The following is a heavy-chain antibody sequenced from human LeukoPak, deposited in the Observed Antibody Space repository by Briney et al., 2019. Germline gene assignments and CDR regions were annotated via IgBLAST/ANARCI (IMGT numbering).Heavy chain of an antibody. CDR1: GFTFSSSW. D-gene: IGHD2-8*01. CDR2: IREDGSEK. Sequence: PGGSLRLSCAASGFTFSSSWMTWVRQAPGKGLEWVARIREDGSEKTSVDSAKGRFTISRDNAKNSLYLQMDSLRAEETAVYCCARGPTNGQAFDYWGQGTLVSVYS. J-gene: IGHJ4*02. V-gene: IGHV3-7*01. CDR3: ARGPTNGQAFDY.